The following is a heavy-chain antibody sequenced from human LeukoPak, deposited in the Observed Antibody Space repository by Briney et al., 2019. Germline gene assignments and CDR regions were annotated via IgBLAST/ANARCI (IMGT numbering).Heavy chain of an antibody. CDR1: GFTFNNAW. V-gene: IGHV3-15*01. CDR2: IKSKTDGGTT. J-gene: IGHJ4*02. D-gene: IGHD1-26*01. Sequence: PGGPLRLSCAASGFTFNNAWMSWVRQAPGKGLEWVGRIKSKTDGGTTDYAAPVKGRFTISRDDSKNTLYLQMNSLKIEDTAVYYCTRIIKSGSFDYWGQGVLVTVSS. CDR3: TRIIKSGSFDY.